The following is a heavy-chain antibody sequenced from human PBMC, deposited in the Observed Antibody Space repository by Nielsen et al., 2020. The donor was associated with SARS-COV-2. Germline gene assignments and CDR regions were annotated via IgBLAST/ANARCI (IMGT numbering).Heavy chain of an antibody. V-gene: IGHV4-4*02. CDR3: ARGVSYGGNSTFDY. Sequence: SETLSLTCAVSGGSISSSNWWSWVRQPPGKGLEWIGEIYHSGSTNYNPSLKSRVTISVDTSKNQFSLKLSSVTAADTAVYYCARGVSYGGNSTFDYWGQGTLVTVSS. CDR1: GGSISSSNW. J-gene: IGHJ4*02. D-gene: IGHD4-23*01. CDR2: IYHSGST.